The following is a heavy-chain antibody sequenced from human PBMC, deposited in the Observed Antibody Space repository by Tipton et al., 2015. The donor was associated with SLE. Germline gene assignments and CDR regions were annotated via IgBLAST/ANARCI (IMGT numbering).Heavy chain of an antibody. J-gene: IGHJ1*01. CDR1: GGSISSGGYY. CDR3: ARSGLYSSSWDVEYFQH. CDR2: IYYSGST. Sequence: TLSLTCTVSGGSISSGGYYWSRIRQHPGKGLEWIGYIYYSGSTYYNPSLKSRVTISVDTSKNQFSLKLSSVTAADTAVYYCARSGLYSSSWDVEYFQHWGQGTLVTVSS. D-gene: IGHD6-13*01. V-gene: IGHV4-31*03.